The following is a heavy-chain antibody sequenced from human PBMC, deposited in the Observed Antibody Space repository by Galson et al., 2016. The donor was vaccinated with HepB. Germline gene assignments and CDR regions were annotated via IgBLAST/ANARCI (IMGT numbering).Heavy chain of an antibody. D-gene: IGHD3-22*01. Sequence: SETLSLTCAVSHGSISSSNWWSWVRQPPGKGLEWIGEIYHGGSTNYNPSLKGRVTISVDKSKSQFSLNLTSVTAADTAVYYCARGDRSERQGGFDPWGQGALVTVSS. CDR2: IYHGGST. V-gene: IGHV4-4*02. J-gene: IGHJ5*02. CDR3: ARGDRSERQGGFDP. CDR1: HGSISSSNW.